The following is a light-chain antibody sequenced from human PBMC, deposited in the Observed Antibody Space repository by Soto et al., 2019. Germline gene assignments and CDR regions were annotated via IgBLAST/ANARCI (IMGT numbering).Light chain of an antibody. CDR1: SSVVGSYNL. Sequence: QSALTQPASVSGSPGQSITISCTGTSSVVGSYNLVSWYQQYPGKAPKLMIYEGNKRPSGVSNRFSGSKSGNTASLTISGLQAEDEAEYYCCSYAGSSAFLVFGGGTKVTVL. V-gene: IGLV2-23*03. CDR3: CSYAGSSAFLV. J-gene: IGLJ2*01. CDR2: EGN.